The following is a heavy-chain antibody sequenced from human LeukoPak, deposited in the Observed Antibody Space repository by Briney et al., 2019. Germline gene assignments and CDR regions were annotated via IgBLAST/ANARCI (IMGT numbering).Heavy chain of an antibody. V-gene: IGHV3-30*18. CDR2: ISYEGRTM. J-gene: IGHJ4*02. D-gene: IGHD2-2*01. CDR1: GFTFSNYG. Sequence: GGSLRLSCAGAGFTFSNYGMHWVRQAPGKGLEWVAVISYEGRTMYYGDSVKGRFTISRDNSRSTLFLQMNSLSPDDTAVYYCAKEGTAQISTWYDNWGQGTLVTVSS. CDR3: AKEGTAQISTWYDN.